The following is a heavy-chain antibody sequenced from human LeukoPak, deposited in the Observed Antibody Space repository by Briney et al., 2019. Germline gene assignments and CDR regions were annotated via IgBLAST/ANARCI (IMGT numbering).Heavy chain of an antibody. CDR2: IYSGGYSGGGP. D-gene: IGHD5-24*01. J-gene: IGHJ4*02. CDR3: ARDVYGDGYNSFDY. Sequence: GGSVTLSCAVSGFIVSCNHMIWVRPAPGKGLEGVSVIYSGGYSGGGPFYADSVKCRFTTSSDSSKNTLFLQMNSLRAEDTAVYYCARDVYGDGYNSFDYWGLGILVTVSS. V-gene: IGHV3-66*01. CDR1: GFIVSCNH.